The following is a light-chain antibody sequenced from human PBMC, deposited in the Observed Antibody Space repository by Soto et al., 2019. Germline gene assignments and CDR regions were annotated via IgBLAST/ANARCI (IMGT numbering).Light chain of an antibody. CDR2: GAS. CDR1: QSVSSSY. J-gene: IGKJ2*01. Sequence: EIVLTQSPGILSLSPGERATLSCRASQSVSSSYLAWYPQKPGQAPRLLIYGASNRATGIPDRFSASGSKTNFTLTISRLEPEDFAVYYCQQYGSSPPYTFGQGPKLEIK. V-gene: IGKV3-20*01. CDR3: QQYGSSPPYT.